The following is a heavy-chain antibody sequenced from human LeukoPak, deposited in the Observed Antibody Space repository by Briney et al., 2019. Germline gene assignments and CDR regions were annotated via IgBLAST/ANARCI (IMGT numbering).Heavy chain of an antibody. Sequence: GGSLRLSCAASGFTFSDYYMTWIRQAPGKGLEWLSYISGSSSNTNYADSVKGRFTISRDNAKNSLYLQMNSLRAEDKVVYYCARGNYNDRSGYYADYWGQGTLVTVSS. D-gene: IGHD3-22*01. CDR3: ARGNYNDRSGYYADY. CDR1: GFTFSDYY. J-gene: IGHJ4*02. V-gene: IGHV3-11*03. CDR2: ISGSSSNT.